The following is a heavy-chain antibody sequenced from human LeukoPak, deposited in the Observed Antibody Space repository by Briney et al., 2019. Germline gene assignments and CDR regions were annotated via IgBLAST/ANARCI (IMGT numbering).Heavy chain of an antibody. Sequence: PSETLSLTCVVSAYSVSSGYYWGWVRQSPGKGLEWIASIYHAGSTYYNPSLKSRVIISVDTSKNQVSLKVSSVTAADTAVYYCARTSPYYNTIDYWGQGTLVTVSS. D-gene: IGHD3-10*01. CDR3: ARTSPYYNTIDY. V-gene: IGHV4-38-2*01. CDR2: IYHAGST. CDR1: AYSVSSGYY. J-gene: IGHJ4*02.